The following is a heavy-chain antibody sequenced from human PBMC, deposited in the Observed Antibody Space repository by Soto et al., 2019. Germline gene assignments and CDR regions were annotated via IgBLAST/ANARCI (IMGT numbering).Heavy chain of an antibody. CDR2: IVVGSGNT. D-gene: IGHD3-9*01. CDR1: GFTFTSSA. J-gene: IGHJ4*02. Sequence: QMQLVQSGPEVKKPGTSVKVSCKASGFTFTSSAVQWVRQARGQRLEWIGWIVVGSGNTNYAQKFQERVTITRDMSTSTAYMELSSLRSEDTAVYYCAAGSRLWVDWFPPYFDYWGQGTLVTVSS. CDR3: AAGSRLWVDWFPPYFDY. V-gene: IGHV1-58*01.